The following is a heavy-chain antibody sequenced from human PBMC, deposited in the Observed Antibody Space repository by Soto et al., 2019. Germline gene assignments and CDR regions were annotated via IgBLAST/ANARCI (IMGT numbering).Heavy chain of an antibody. Sequence: PSQTLSLTCAISGDSVSSNSAAWNWIRQSPSRGLEWLGRTYYRSKWYNDYAVSVKSRITINPDTSKNQFSLQLNSVTPEDTAVYYCARGGRIQLWPRNWFDPWGQGTXVTVSS. J-gene: IGHJ5*02. CDR1: GDSVSSNSAA. CDR3: ARGGRIQLWPRNWFDP. V-gene: IGHV6-1*01. D-gene: IGHD5-18*01. CDR2: TYYRSKWYN.